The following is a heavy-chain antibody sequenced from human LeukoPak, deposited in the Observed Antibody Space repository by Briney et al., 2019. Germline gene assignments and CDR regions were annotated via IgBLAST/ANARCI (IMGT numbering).Heavy chain of an antibody. V-gene: IGHV4-30-4*07. CDR2: IYYTGNT. Sequence: SETLSLTCTVSGGSISSGGYSWSWIRQPPGTGMEFIAYIYYTGNTYFNPSLKSRVTISVDTSKNQFSLKLTSVTAADTAVYYCARAPYYDILTGYYRHGYFDYWGQGTLVTVSS. J-gene: IGHJ4*02. D-gene: IGHD3-9*01. CDR3: ARAPYYDILTGYYRHGYFDY. CDR1: GGSISSGGYS.